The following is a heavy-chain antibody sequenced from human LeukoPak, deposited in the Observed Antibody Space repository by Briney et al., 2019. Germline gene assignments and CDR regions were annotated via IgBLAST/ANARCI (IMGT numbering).Heavy chain of an antibody. CDR3: VQFELDY. D-gene: IGHD1-7*01. V-gene: IGHV1-8*01. CDR1: GYTFTSYD. CDR2: MNPNSGNT. J-gene: IGHJ4*02. Sequence: ASVKVSCKASGYTFTSYDINWVRQATGQGLEWMGWMNPNSGNTGYAQKFQGRVTMTTDTSTSTAYMDLSRLRSDDTAVYYCVQFELDYWGQGTLVTVSS.